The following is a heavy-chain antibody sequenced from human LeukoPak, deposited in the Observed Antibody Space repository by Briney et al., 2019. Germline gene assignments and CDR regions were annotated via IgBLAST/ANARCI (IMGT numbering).Heavy chain of an antibody. V-gene: IGHV4-31*03. J-gene: IGHJ3*02. Sequence: SETLSLTCTVSGGSISSGGYYWSWIRQHPGKGLEWIAYIYYTGSTYYNPSLKSRLTISVDRSKNQFSLRLSSMTAADTAVYYCARVPSVIDAFDIWGQGTMVTVSS. D-gene: IGHD2-21*01. CDR2: IYYTGST. CDR3: ARVPSVIDAFDI. CDR1: GGSISSGGYY.